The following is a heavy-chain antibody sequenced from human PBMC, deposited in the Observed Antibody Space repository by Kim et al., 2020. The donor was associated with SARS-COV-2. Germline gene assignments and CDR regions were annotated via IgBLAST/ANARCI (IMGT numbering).Heavy chain of an antibody. CDR3: AKDIREFYYYGMDV. V-gene: IGHV3-9*01. CDR1: GFTFDDYA. D-gene: IGHD3-10*01. Sequence: GGSLRLSCAASGFTFDDYAMHWVRQAPGKGLEWVSGISWNSGSIGYADSVKGRFTISRDNAKNSLYLQMNSLRAEDTALYYCAKDIREFYYYGMDVWGQGTTVTVSS. CDR2: ISWNSGSI. J-gene: IGHJ6*02.